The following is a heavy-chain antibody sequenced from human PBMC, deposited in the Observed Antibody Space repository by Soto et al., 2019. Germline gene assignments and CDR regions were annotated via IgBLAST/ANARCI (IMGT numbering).Heavy chain of an antibody. Sequence: GGSLRLSCATSGFKFTDYWMSWVRQAPGKGLEWVANLNQDGSENNCVESVKGRFTIFRDNAKNSVYLHLNSLRAEDTAVYYCARDKFIGTYYVKGVTYIFDYWGRG. CDR3: ARDKFIGTYYVKGVTYIFDY. CDR1: GFKFTDYW. V-gene: IGHV3-7*03. CDR2: LNQDGSEN. J-gene: IGHJ4*02. D-gene: IGHD1-26*01.